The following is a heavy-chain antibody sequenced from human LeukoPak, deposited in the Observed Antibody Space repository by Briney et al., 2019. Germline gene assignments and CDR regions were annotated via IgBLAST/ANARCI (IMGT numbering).Heavy chain of an antibody. CDR3: ASDSDRTTVTTYY. J-gene: IGHJ4*02. Sequence: SETLSLTCTVSGGSISSSSYYWGWIRQPPGKGLEWIGSIYYSGSTYYNPSLKSRVTISVDTSKNQFSLKLSSVTAAGTAVYYCASDSDRTTVTTYYWGQGTLVTVSS. CDR2: IYYSGST. D-gene: IGHD4-11*01. V-gene: IGHV4-39*07. CDR1: GGSISSSSYY.